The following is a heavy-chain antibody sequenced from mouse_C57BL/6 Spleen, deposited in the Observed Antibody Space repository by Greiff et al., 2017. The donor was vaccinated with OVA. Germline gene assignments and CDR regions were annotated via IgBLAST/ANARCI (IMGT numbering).Heavy chain of an antibody. CDR1: GFTFSSYA. V-gene: IGHV5-4*03. D-gene: IGHD2-4*01. CDR2: ISDGGSYT. CDR3: ARVYDYEGGFAY. J-gene: IGHJ3*01. Sequence: EVKVEESGGGLVKPGGSLKLSCAASGFTFSSYAMSWVRQTPEKRLEWVATISDGGSYTYYPDNVKGRFTISRDNAKNNLYLQMSHLKSEDTAMYYCARVYDYEGGFAYWGQGTLVTVSA.